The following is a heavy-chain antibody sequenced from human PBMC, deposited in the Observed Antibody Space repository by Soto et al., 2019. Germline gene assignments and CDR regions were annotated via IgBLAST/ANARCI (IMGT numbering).Heavy chain of an antibody. D-gene: IGHD3-10*01. Sequence: SETLSLTCTVSGGSITSYFWTWIRQPPGKGLEWIGYIYYSGSTNYNPSLKSRVTISVDTSKNQFSLKLSSVTAADTAVYYCARGGLGDYYGSGSYYGGLFKDYWGQGALVTVSS. CDR3: ARGGLGDYYGSGSYYGGLFKDY. CDR1: GGSITSYF. CDR2: IYYSGST. V-gene: IGHV4-59*12. J-gene: IGHJ4*02.